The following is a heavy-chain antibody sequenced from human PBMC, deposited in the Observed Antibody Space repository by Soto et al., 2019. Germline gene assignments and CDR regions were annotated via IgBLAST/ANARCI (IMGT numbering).Heavy chain of an antibody. J-gene: IGHJ3*02. CDR2: ISAYNGST. Sequence: ASVKVSCKASGYTFTSYGTSWVRQAPGQGLEWMGWISAYNGSTNYAQKLQGRVTMTTDTSTSTAYMELRSLRSDDTAVYYCARDRATWYRGSYSAFDIWGQGTMVTVSS. D-gene: IGHD1-26*01. CDR3: ARDRATWYRGSYSAFDI. CDR1: GYTFTSYG. V-gene: IGHV1-18*01.